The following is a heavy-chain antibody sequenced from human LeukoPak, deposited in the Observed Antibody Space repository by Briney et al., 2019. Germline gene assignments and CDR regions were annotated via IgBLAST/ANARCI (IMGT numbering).Heavy chain of an antibody. Sequence: PGGSLRLSCAASGLSISTYSMNWVRQAPGKGLEWVSYISSIGSSIYYADSVKGRFTISRDNDRKLLFLQMNSLRADDTAVYYCARSSSFDFWKGYANFDSWGQGILVTVSS. CDR1: GLSISTYS. CDR2: ISSIGSSI. D-gene: IGHD3-3*01. J-gene: IGHJ4*02. V-gene: IGHV3-48*01. CDR3: ARSSSFDFWKGYANFDS.